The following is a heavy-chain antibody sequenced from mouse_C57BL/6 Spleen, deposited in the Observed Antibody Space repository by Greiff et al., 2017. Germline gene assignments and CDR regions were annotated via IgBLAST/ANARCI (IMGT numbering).Heavy chain of an antibody. CDR1: GFTFSSYG. J-gene: IGHJ4*01. Sequence: EVQLVESGGDLVKPGGSLKLSCAASGFTFSSYGMSWVRQTPDKRLEWVATISSGGSYTYYPDSVKGRFTISRDNAKNTLYLQMSSLKSEDTAMYYCARHSYDDAMYYWGQGTSVTVSS. CDR2: ISSGGSYT. CDR3: ARHSYDDAMYY. V-gene: IGHV5-6*01. D-gene: IGHD2-12*01.